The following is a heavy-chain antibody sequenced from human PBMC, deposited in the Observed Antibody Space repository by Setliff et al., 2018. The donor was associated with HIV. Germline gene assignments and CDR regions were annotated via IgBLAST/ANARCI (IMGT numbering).Heavy chain of an antibody. D-gene: IGHD6-19*01. J-gene: IGHJ3*01. CDR2: INPSGGST. CDR1: GYTFNNYY. V-gene: IGHV1-46*02. Sequence: GASVKVSCKASGYTFNNYYMHWVRQAPGQGLEWMGIINPSGGSTSYAQKFQGRVTMTTDTSTSTVYMELRSLRSDDTAVYYCARVPYRSAWFSGGHDAFDVWGQGTMVTVSS. CDR3: ARVPYRSAWFSGGHDAFDV.